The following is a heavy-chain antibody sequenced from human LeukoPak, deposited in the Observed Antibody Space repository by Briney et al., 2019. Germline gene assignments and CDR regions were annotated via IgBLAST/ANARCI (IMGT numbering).Heavy chain of an antibody. D-gene: IGHD5-18*01. CDR1: GYNFIGYY. CDR2: INPNSGVT. Sequence: ASVKVSCKASGYNFIGYYIHWVRQAPGQGLEWMGWINPNSGVTDYAQNIQGRVTMTRDTSISTAYVELSRLRSDDTAVYYCARGTGEGYTYGRYYFDYWGQGTLVTVSS. V-gene: IGHV1-2*02. J-gene: IGHJ4*02. CDR3: ARGTGEGYTYGRYYFDY.